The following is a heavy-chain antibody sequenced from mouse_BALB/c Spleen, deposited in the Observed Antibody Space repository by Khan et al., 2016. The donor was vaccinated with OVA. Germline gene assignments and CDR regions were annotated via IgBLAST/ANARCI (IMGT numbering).Heavy chain of an antibody. D-gene: IGHD2-1*01. V-gene: IGHV3-1*02. CDR3: TRDGNYMDY. CDR1: GYSITSGYA. J-gene: IGHJ4*01. CDR2: IYFSGSI. Sequence: VQLKESGPDLVKPSQSLSLTCTVTGYSITSGYAWHWIRQFPGNKPEWMAYIYFSGSINYNPSLKSRISVTRDTSKNQFFLQLNSVTSEDTATYYCTRDGNYMDYWGQGTSVTVSS.